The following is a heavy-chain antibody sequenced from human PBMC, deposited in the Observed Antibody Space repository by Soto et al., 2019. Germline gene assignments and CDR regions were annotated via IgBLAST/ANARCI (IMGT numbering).Heavy chain of an antibody. CDR2: INSDGSST. V-gene: IGHV3-74*01. J-gene: IGHJ4*02. CDR3: SRVDDFCSGNYNGLDY. CDR1: GFTFSSHW. Sequence: EVQLVESGGALVQPGGSLRLSCAASGFTFSSHWMHWVRQAPGKGLVWVSRINSDGSSTSYADSVKGRFTISRDNAKNTLYLQMNSLRAEDTAVYYCSRVDDFCSGNYNGLDYWGQGTLVTVSS. D-gene: IGHD3-3*01.